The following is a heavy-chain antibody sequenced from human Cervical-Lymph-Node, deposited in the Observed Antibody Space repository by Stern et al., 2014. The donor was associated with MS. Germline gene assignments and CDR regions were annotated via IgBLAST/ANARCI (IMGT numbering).Heavy chain of an antibody. Sequence: VQLVESGPGLVKPSETLSLTCTVSGGSIRTFSWSWIRQPPGRGLEWIGFVYYNGTTTHNPSIKRRFTMSVDTSNSQLSLRLHSVTAADTAVYYCARHSVGVKDFDSWGQGTLVTVSS. V-gene: IGHV4-59*01. CDR2: VYYNGTT. J-gene: IGHJ4*02. CDR1: GGSIRTFS. CDR3: ARHSVGVKDFDS. D-gene: IGHD4-23*01.